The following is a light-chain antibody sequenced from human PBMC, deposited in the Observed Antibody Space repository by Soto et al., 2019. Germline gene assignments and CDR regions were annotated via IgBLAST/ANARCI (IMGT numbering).Light chain of an antibody. CDR3: NSYTSGSTYV. J-gene: IGLJ1*01. CDR2: EVN. CDR1: SSDVGGYNS. V-gene: IGLV2-14*01. Sequence: QSVLTQPASVSGSPGQSITISCTGTSSDVGGYNSVSWYQQHPGKAPTLMIYEVNNRPSGVSNRFSGSKSGNTASLTISGLQAEDEADYYCNSYTSGSTYVFGTGTKVTAL.